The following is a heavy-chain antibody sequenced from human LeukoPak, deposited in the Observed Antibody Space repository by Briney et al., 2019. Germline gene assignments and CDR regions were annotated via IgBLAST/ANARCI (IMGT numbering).Heavy chain of an antibody. CDR3: LCYYASATFY. CDR1: GFTFSSYA. D-gene: IGHD3-10*01. CDR2: ISGTVRGERT. Sequence: QAGGSLRLSCAASGFTFSSYAMSWVRQAPGKGLEWVSDISGTVRGERTYYADSVKGRFTISRDNSKNTLYLQMNGLRADDTAVYYCLCYYASATFYWGQGTLVTVSS. V-gene: IGHV3-23*01. J-gene: IGHJ4*02.